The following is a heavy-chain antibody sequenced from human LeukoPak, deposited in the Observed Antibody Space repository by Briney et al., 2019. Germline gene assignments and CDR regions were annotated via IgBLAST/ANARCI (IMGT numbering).Heavy chain of an antibody. CDR1: GGSISSYY. V-gene: IGHV4-59*08. J-gene: IGHJ4*02. CDR3: ARTRSNYLDY. Sequence: PSETLSLTCTVSGGSISSYYWSWIRQPPGKGLEWIGYIYYSGSTNYNPSLKSRATISVDTSKNQFSLKLSSVTAADTAVYYCARTRSNYLDYWGQGTLVTVSS. CDR2: IYYSGST.